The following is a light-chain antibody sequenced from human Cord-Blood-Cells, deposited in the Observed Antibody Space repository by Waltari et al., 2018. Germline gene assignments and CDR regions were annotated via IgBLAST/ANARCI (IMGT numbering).Light chain of an antibody. CDR2: RNK. Sequence: QSVLTQPPSASGTPGEGVAISSSGSSSNIGRNYDHWYQQLQGARPKLRIYRNKPRPSGVPDRFSGSKSGTSASLAISGLRSEDEADYYCAAWDDSLSGPVFGGGTKLTVL. V-gene: IGLV1-47*01. CDR1: SSNIGRNY. CDR3: AAWDDSLSGPV. J-gene: IGLJ3*02.